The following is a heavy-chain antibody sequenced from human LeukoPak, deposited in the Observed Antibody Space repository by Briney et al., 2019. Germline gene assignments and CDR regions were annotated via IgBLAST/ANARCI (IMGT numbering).Heavy chain of an antibody. Sequence: ASVKVSCTASGYTFTGYYMHWVRQAPGQGLEWMGRINPNSGGTNYAQKFQGRVTMTRATSISPAYMELSRLTSDDTAVYYCARDPLGYCSSTSCSDYWGQGTLVTVSS. D-gene: IGHD2-2*01. V-gene: IGHV1-2*06. CDR3: ARDPLGYCSSTSCSDY. J-gene: IGHJ4*02. CDR1: GYTFTGYY. CDR2: INPNSGGT.